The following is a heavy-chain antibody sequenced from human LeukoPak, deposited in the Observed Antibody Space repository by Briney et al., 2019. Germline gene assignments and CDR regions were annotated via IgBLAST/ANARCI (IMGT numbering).Heavy chain of an antibody. CDR1: GYTFTSYY. D-gene: IGHD6-19*01. V-gene: IGHV1-46*01. Sequence: ASVKVSCKASGYTFTSYYMHWVRQTPGQGLEWMGIINPTGGNTTYAQNFQDRVTMTRDTSTSTVYMELSSLRSEDTAVYYCASPLPGYSSGWYEFDYWGQGTLVTVSS. CDR2: INPTGGNT. CDR3: ASPLPGYSSGWYEFDY. J-gene: IGHJ4*02.